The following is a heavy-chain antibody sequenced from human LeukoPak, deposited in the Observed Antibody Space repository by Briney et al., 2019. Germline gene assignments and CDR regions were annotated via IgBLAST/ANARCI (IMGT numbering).Heavy chain of an antibody. Sequence: GGSLRLSCAASGFTLSNFAMTWVRQAPGQGLEWVSSITGSGALTYYADSVKGRFTISKDNAMDTLFLQMNSLRADDTAVYYCARGVVVITYDYWGQGTLVTVSS. V-gene: IGHV3-23*01. J-gene: IGHJ4*02. CDR2: ITGSGALT. CDR3: ARGVVVITYDY. CDR1: GFTLSNFA. D-gene: IGHD3-22*01.